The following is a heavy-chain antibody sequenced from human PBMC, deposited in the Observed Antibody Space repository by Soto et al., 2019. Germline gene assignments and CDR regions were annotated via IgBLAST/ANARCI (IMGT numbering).Heavy chain of an antibody. CDR2: ISSSSSYI. Sequence: GGSLSLSCAASGFPFSSYSMNWVRQAPGKGLEWVSSISSSSSYIYYADSVKGRFTISRDNAKNSLYLQMNSLRAEDTAVYYCARDLRGRFDPWGQGTLVTVSS. CDR1: GFPFSSYS. J-gene: IGHJ5*02. V-gene: IGHV3-21*01. CDR3: ARDLRGRFDP.